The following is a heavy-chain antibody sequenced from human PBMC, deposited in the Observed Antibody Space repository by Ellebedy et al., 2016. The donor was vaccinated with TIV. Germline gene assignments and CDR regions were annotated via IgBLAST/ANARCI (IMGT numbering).Heavy chain of an antibody. CDR3: AKGMSGVHYYFGIDV. D-gene: IGHD1-26*01. CDR1: GFTFSNYA. V-gene: IGHV3-23*01. J-gene: IGHJ6*02. Sequence: GESLKISCAASGFTFSNYAMNWVRQAPGKGLEWVSAISGIGGNTYYADSAKGRFTISRDNSKNTLYVQINSLRAEDTAVYYCAKGMSGVHYYFGIDVWGQGTTVTVSS. CDR2: ISGIGGNT.